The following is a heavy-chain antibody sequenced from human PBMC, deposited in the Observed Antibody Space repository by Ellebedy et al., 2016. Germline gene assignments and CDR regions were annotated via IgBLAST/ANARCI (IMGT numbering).Heavy chain of an antibody. CDR2: IHHSGTT. V-gene: IGHV4-38-2*02. CDR1: GFSITTIYS. D-gene: IGHD3-10*01. CDR3: ARERDPVLRGDNY. Sequence: SETLSLTCTVSGFSITTIYSWAWIRQPPGKGLEWIGSIHHSGTTYFNPSLKSRLTISIDTSQNQFSLDLTSVTAADTAVYYCARERDPVLRGDNYWGLGTLVTVSS. J-gene: IGHJ4*02.